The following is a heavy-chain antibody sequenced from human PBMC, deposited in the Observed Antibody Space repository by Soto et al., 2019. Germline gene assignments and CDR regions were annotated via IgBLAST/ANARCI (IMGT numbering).Heavy chain of an antibody. CDR2: IRSKAYGGTT. CDR1: GFTFVEYA. CDR3: TRDLGYYGSGSYGADAFDI. V-gene: IGHV3-49*03. Sequence: GGSLRLSCTASGFTFVEYAMSWFRQAPGKGLEWVGFIRSKAYGGTTEYAASVKGRFTISRDDSKSIAYLQMNSLKTEDTAVYYCTRDLGYYGSGSYGADAFDIWGQGTMVTVSS. J-gene: IGHJ3*02. D-gene: IGHD3-10*01.